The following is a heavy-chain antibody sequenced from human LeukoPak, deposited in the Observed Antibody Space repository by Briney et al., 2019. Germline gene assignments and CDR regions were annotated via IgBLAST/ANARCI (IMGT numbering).Heavy chain of an antibody. Sequence: ASVKVSCKASGYTFTGYYMHWVRQAPGQGLEWMGWINPNSGGTNYAQKFQGRVTMTRDTSISTAYMELSRLRSDDTAVYYCARLVTDSSGYYLDYWGQGTLVTVSS. D-gene: IGHD3-22*01. CDR1: GYTFTGYY. V-gene: IGHV1-2*02. CDR3: ARLVTDSSGYYLDY. CDR2: INPNSGGT. J-gene: IGHJ4*02.